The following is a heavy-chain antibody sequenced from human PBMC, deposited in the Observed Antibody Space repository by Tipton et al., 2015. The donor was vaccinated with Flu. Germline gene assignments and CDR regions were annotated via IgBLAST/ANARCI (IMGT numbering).Heavy chain of an antibody. D-gene: IGHD3-10*01. Sequence: TLSLTCTVSGDSMRSYYWSWIRQPAGKGLEWIGRIYTSGSTYYNPSLKSRVGMSIDTSKDQFSLKLSSVTAADTAVYYCARLGSLVYGSGTYYQYFDYWGQGTLVTVPS. V-gene: IGHV4-4*07. J-gene: IGHJ4*02. CDR3: ARLGSLVYGSGTYYQYFDY. CDR1: GDSMRSYY. CDR2: IYTSGST.